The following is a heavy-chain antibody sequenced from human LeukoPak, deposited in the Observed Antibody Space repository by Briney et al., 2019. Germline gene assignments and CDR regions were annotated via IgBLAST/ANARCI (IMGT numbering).Heavy chain of an antibody. Sequence: GGSLRLSCAASGFTFSDYHLSWIRQAPGKGLEWISYISSSGTTIYHADSVQGRFTITRDNAKDSLYLQMNSLRADDAAIYYCARDISGTYGLDYWGQGTLVTVSS. CDR2: ISSSGTTI. CDR3: ARDISGTYGLDY. D-gene: IGHD3-10*01. CDR1: GFTFSDYH. V-gene: IGHV3-11*01. J-gene: IGHJ4*02.